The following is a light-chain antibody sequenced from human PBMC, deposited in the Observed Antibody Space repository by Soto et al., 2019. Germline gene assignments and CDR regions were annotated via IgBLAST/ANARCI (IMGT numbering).Light chain of an antibody. CDR2: EAS. Sequence: DIQMTQSPSSLSASVGDRVTITCRASQSISSYLNWYQQKPGKAPKVLIYEASSLQSGVPSRFSGSGSGTDFSLTISSLQPEDFATYYCQQSYTTPPWTFGQGTKVDIK. V-gene: IGKV1-39*01. J-gene: IGKJ1*01. CDR1: QSISSY. CDR3: QQSYTTPPWT.